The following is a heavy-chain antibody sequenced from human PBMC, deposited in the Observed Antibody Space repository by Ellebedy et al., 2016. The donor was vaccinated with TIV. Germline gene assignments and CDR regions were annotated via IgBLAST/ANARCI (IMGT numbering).Heavy chain of an antibody. CDR1: GFTFSRSA. CDR3: VKVIATSGWPYYFHY. D-gene: IGHD6-19*01. J-gene: IGHJ4*02. Sequence: GESLKISCAASGFTFSRSAMGWIRQAPGKGLEWVSSISGSGTSTSYADSVEGRFTISRDNPKNTVYLQMNSLRAEDTAVYYCVKVIATSGWPYYFHYWGQGTLVTVSS. CDR2: ISGSGTST. V-gene: IGHV3-23*01.